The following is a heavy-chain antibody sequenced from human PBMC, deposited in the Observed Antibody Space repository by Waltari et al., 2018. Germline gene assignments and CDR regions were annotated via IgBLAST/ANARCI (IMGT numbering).Heavy chain of an antibody. CDR3: AKEPGLERYAFDI. CDR1: GFTFSSYG. CDR2: IWYDGSNK. D-gene: IGHD1-1*01. J-gene: IGHJ3*02. V-gene: IGHV3-30*18. Sequence: QVQLVESGGGVVQPGRSLRLSCAASGFTFSSYGLPWVRPAPGKGLEWVAVIWYDGSNKYYADSVKGRFTISRDNSKNTLYLQMNSLRAEDTAMYYCAKEPGLERYAFDIWGQGTMVTVSS.